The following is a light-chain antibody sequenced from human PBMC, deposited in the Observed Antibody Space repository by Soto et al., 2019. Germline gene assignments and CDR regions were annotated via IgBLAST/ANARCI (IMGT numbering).Light chain of an antibody. Sequence: IQMTQSPSSLSSSVGDRVTITCRASQSISSYLNWYQQKPGKAPKLLIYAASSLXSGVPSRFSGSGSGTDLTLTISSLQPEDFATYYCQQSSSTPRTFGQGTRLEIK. CDR2: AAS. J-gene: IGKJ5*01. CDR1: QSISSY. V-gene: IGKV1-39*01. CDR3: QQSSSTPRT.